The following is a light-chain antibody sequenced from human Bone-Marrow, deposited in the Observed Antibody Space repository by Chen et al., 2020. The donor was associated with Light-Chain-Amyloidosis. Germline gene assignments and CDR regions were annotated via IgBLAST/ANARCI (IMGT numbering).Light chain of an antibody. J-gene: IGKJ2*01. V-gene: IGKV4-1*01. CDR1: QNLLYSSNNKNY. Sequence: DIVMTQSPDSLAVSRGERATINCKSSQNLLYSSNNKNYLAWYQQKSGRPPKLLIYWASARESGVADRFSGGGSGTDVTLASSTLQAEDVAVYYCQQYYNTPYTFGQGTKLEIK. CDR2: WAS. CDR3: QQYYNTPYT.